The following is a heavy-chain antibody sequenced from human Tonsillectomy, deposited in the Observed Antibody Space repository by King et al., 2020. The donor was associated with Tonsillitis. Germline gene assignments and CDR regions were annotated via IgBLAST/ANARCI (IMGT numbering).Heavy chain of an antibody. CDR1: GYSFTSYW. D-gene: IGHD3-3*01. CDR3: ASSGYYYYYYYYYMDV. CDR2: IYPGDSDT. V-gene: IGHV5-51*01. Sequence: QLVQSGAEVKKPGESLKISCKGSGYSFTSYWIGWVRQMPGKGLEWMGIIYPGDSDTRYSPSFQGQVTISADKSISTAYLQWSSLKASDTSMYYCASSGYYYYYYYYYMDVWGKGTTVTVSS. J-gene: IGHJ6*03.